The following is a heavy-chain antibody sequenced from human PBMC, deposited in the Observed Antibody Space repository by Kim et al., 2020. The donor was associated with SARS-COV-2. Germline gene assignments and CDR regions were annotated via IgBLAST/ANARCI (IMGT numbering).Heavy chain of an antibody. Sequence: DSVKGRFTISRDNAKNSLYLQMNSLRAEDTAVYYCASASYGYYYYYGMDVWGQGTTVTVSS. D-gene: IGHD5-18*01. CDR3: ASASYGYYYYYGMDV. V-gene: IGHV3-48*03. J-gene: IGHJ6*02.